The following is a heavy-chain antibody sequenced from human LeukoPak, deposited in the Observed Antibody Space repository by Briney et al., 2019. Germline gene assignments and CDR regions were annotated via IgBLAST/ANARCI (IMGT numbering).Heavy chain of an antibody. Sequence: SVKVSCKASGGTFSSYAISWVRQAPGQGLEWMGGIIPIFGTANYAQKFQGRVTITTDESTSTAYMELSSLRSEDTAVYYCARSSGYYDIREIYFDIWGQGTMVTVSS. CDR1: GGTFSSYA. J-gene: IGHJ3*02. CDR2: IIPIFGTA. CDR3: ARSSGYYDIREIYFDI. V-gene: IGHV1-69*05. D-gene: IGHD3-22*01.